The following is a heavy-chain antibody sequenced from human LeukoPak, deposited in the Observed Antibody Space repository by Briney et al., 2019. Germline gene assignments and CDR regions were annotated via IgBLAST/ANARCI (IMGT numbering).Heavy chain of an antibody. D-gene: IGHD6-19*01. J-gene: IGHJ4*02. CDR2: ISYDGSSQ. V-gene: IGHV3-30*03. Sequence: GGSLRLSCATSGLTFSIFGMHWVRQAPGKGLEWVAVISYDGSSQDYGDSVKGRFTISRDNSENTLYLQMNSLRAEDTAVYYCARRGSGWYYFDYWGQGTLVTVSP. CDR3: ARRGSGWYYFDY. CDR1: GLTFSIFG.